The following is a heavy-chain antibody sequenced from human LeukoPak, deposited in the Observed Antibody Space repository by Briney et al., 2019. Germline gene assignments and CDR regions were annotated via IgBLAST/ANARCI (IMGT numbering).Heavy chain of an antibody. CDR2: IYYSGST. CDR3: ARHFGISYDSSGSSHLGRLYNWFDP. Sequence: PSETLSLACTVSGGSISSRNYYWAWIRQSPGKGLQWIGSIYYSGSTYYKPSLKSRVSISVDTSKNQFSLKLSSVTAADTAVYYCARHFGISYDSSGSSHLGRLYNWFDPWGQGTLVTVSS. D-gene: IGHD3-22*01. CDR1: GGSISSRNYY. J-gene: IGHJ5*02. V-gene: IGHV4-39*01.